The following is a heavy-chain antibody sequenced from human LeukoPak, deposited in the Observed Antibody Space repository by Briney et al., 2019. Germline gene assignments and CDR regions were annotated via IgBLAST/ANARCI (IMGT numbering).Heavy chain of an antibody. V-gene: IGHV1-18*01. CDR1: GYTFTSYG. CDR2: NSAYNGNT. CDR3: ARGPPTAQYFQH. Sequence: WASVKVSCKASGYTFTSYGISWVRQAPGQGREWMGWNSAYNGNTNYAQKLQGRVTMTTDTSTSTAYMELRSLRSDDTAVYYCARGPPTAQYFQHWGQGTLVTVSS. D-gene: IGHD1-1*01. J-gene: IGHJ1*01.